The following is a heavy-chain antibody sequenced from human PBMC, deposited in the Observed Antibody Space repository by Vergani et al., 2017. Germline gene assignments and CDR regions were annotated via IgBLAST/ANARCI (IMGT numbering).Heavy chain of an antibody. CDR2: ISGSGGST. D-gene: IGHD2-2*01. CDR1: GFTFSSYA. J-gene: IGHJ4*02. CDR3: AKDRYCSSTSCLMYFDC. Sequence: EVQLLESGGGLVQPGGSLRLSCAASGFTFSSYAMSWVRQAPGKGLEWVSAISGSGGSTYYADSVKGRFTISRDNSKNTLYLQMNSLRAEDTAVYYCAKDRYCSSTSCLMYFDCWGQGTLVTVSS. V-gene: IGHV3-23*01.